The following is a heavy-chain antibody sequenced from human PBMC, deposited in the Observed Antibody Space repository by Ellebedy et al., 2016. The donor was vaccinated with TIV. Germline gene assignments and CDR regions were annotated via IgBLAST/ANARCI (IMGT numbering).Heavy chain of an antibody. J-gene: IGHJ5*02. V-gene: IGHV4-59*08. CDR3: ARQITMVRVSRLDWFDP. CDR2: LYYSGIS. CDR1: GGSISSYY. D-gene: IGHD3-10*01. Sequence: PGGSLRLSCTVSGGSISSYYWSWIRQPPGKGLEWIGYLYYSGISDYNPSLKSRVTISIDTSKNQFSLKLSSVTAADTAVYYCARQITMVRVSRLDWFDPWGQGTLVTVSS.